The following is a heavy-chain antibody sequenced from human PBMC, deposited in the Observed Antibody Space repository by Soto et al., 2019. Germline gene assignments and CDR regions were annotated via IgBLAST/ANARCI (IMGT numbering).Heavy chain of an antibody. V-gene: IGHV1-69*13. CDR1: GGTFSSYA. CDR3: ARASGSYYYYYGMDV. J-gene: IGHJ6*02. D-gene: IGHD1-26*01. Sequence: RASVKVSCKASGGTFSSYAISWVRQAPGQGLEWMGGIIPIFGTANYAQKFQGRVTITADESTSTAYMELSSLRSEDTAVYYCARASGSYYYYYGMDVWGQGTTVTVSS. CDR2: IIPIFGTA.